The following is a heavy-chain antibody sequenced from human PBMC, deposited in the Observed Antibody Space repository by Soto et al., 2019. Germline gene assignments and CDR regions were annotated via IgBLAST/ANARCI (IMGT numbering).Heavy chain of an antibody. CDR3: ARGAAYLGNWFDP. V-gene: IGHV4-39*01. J-gene: IGHJ5*02. Sequence: SETLSLTCTVSGGSISSSNYYWGWIRQPPGKGLEWIGNIYYSGSTYYKPSLKSRVTISADTSKNQFSLKLSSVTAADTAVYYCARGAAYLGNWFDPWGQGTLVTVSS. CDR2: IYYSGST. CDR1: GGSISSSNYY. D-gene: IGHD2-2*02.